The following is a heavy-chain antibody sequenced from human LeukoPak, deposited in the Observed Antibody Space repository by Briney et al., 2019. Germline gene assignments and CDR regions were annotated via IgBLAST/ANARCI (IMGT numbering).Heavy chain of an antibody. Sequence: GGSLRLSCAASGFTFDDYAMHWVRQAPGKGLEWVSGISWNSGSTYYADSVKGRFTISRDNSKNTLYLQVNSLRAEDTAVYYCAKPGGGSFLTGYYVDYWGQGTLVTVSS. CDR1: GFTFDDYA. CDR3: AKPGGGSFLTGYYVDY. J-gene: IGHJ4*02. V-gene: IGHV3-23*01. D-gene: IGHD3-9*01. CDR2: ISWNSGST.